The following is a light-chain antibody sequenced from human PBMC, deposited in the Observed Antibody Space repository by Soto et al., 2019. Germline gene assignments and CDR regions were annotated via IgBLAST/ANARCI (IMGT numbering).Light chain of an antibody. Sequence: LSKASSWSGAVGQWISISFTGTSSDIGGYKYVSWYQQHPGKAPKLIIFEVSNRPSGVSDRFSGSNSGNTASLTISGLQAEDEADYYCTSYSRYRVLVFGGGTKVTAL. CDR3: TSYSRYRVLV. CDR1: SSDIGGYKY. V-gene: IGLV2-14*01. CDR2: EVS. J-gene: IGLJ3*02.